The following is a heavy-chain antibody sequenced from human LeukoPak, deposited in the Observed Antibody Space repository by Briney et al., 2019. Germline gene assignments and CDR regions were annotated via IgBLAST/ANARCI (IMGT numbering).Heavy chain of an antibody. CDR1: GFTFSSYA. J-gene: IGHJ5*02. Sequence: GGSLRLSCAASGFTFSSYAMHWVRQAPGKGLEWVAVISYDGSNKYYADSVKGRFTISRDNSKNTLYLQMNSLRAEDTAVYYCARGPLGPWGQGTLVTVSS. CDR3: ARGPLGP. D-gene: IGHD3-16*01. CDR2: ISYDGSNK. V-gene: IGHV3-30-3*01.